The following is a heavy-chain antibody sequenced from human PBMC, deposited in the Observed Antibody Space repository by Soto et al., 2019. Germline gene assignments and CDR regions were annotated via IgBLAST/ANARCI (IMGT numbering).Heavy chain of an antibody. CDR1: GGSLSTPYY. Sequence: QVQLQGSGPGLVKPSETLSLTCAVSGGSLSTPYYWSCIRHPRGKGLEYIGNIYYSGTANYNTSLRGRVAIAVDTSNNKFPLKKTSVTAVDTAVNYCARITCERGKCYVPVDDWFDPWGQGTRVTVSS. CDR3: ARITCERGKCYVPVDDWFDP. V-gene: IGHV4-59*08. D-gene: IGHD3-16*01. J-gene: IGHJ5*01. CDR2: IYYSGTA.